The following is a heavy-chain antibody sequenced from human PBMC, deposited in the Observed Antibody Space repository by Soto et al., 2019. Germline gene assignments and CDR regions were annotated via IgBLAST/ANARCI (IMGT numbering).Heavy chain of an antibody. CDR1: GYPVTAYY. CDR3: ARGGGVGVAGSAAFDM. V-gene: IGHV1-2*02. D-gene: IGHD3-3*01. J-gene: IGHJ3*02. CDR2: INPATGAA. Sequence: QLHLVQSGAVVKKPGASVTVSCSASGYPVTAYYMHWVRQAPGRGLEWMGGINPATGAAKYTQTFQGGVTMTRDASTSTVFMELSGLTSGDKAVFYCARGGGVGVAGSAAFDMWGQGTLVTVSS.